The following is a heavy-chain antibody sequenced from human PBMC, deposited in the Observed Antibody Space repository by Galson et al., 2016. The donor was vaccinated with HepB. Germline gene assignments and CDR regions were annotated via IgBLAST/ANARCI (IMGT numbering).Heavy chain of an antibody. Sequence: SVKVSCKASGYTFTNYGISWVRQAPGQGLEWMGWISAYNGNTNYAQKVQGRVIMTTDTSTSTAYMELRSLRSDDTAVYYCARDSRLSYFDPWGQGTLVTVSS. D-gene: IGHD3-10*01. V-gene: IGHV1-18*01. J-gene: IGHJ5*02. CDR3: ARDSRLSYFDP. CDR2: ISAYNGNT. CDR1: GYTFTNYG.